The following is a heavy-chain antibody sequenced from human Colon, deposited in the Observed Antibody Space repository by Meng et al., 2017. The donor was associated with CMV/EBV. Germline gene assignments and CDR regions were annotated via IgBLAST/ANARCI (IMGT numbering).Heavy chain of an antibody. Sequence: ASVMVSCKASGGTFSDSSIHWVRQAPGQGLEWMGWINVDSGVTNYAQKFQGRVTMTRDTSITTAYMEISSLKSDDTAVYYCTSTLSSIWYDSWGQGTLVTVSS. CDR3: TSTLSSIWYDS. D-gene: IGHD6-13*01. J-gene: IGHJ5*01. V-gene: IGHV1-2*02. CDR2: INVDSGVT. CDR1: GGTFSDSS.